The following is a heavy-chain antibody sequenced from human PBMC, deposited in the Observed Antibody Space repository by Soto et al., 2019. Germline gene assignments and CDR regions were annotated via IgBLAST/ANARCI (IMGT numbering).Heavy chain of an antibody. D-gene: IGHD1-1*01. CDR1: GASISGFY. CDR2: IYATGTT. CDR3: VRDGTKTLRDWFDP. J-gene: IGHJ5*02. V-gene: IGHV4-4*07. Sequence: ETLSLTCPVSGASISGFYWSWIRKSAGKGLEWIGRIYATGTTDYNPSLKSRVMMSVDTSKKQFSLKLRSVTAADTAVYYCVRDGTKTLRDWFDPWGQGISVTV.